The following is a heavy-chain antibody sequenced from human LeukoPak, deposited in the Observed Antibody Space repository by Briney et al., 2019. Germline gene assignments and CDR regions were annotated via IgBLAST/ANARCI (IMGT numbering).Heavy chain of an antibody. Sequence: GGSLRLSCAASGFTVSSNYMSWVRQAPRKGLEWVSVIYSGGSTYYADSVKGRITISRDNSKNTLYLQMNSLRAEDTAVYYCARDSTGAAGFDSWGQGTMVTVSS. CDR3: ARDSTGAAGFDS. CDR1: GFTVSSNY. V-gene: IGHV3-53*01. D-gene: IGHD2-2*01. CDR2: IYSGGST. J-gene: IGHJ3*02.